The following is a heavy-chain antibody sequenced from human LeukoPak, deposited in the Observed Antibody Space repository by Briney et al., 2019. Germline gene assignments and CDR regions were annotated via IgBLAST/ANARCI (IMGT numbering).Heavy chain of an antibody. Sequence: GGSLRLSCAASGFTFSSYWMHWVRQAPGKGLVWVSRINSDGSRTNYADFVKGRFTISRDNAKNTLYLQMNSLGAEDTAVYYCARGCIMDYYDSSGLDWFDPWGQGTLVTVSS. CDR1: GFTFSSYW. CDR2: INSDGSRT. D-gene: IGHD3-22*01. V-gene: IGHV3-74*01. J-gene: IGHJ5*02. CDR3: ARGCIMDYYDSSGLDWFDP.